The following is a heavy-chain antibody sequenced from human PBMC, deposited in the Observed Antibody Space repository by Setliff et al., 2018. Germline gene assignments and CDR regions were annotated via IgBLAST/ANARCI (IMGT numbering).Heavy chain of an antibody. CDR1: GYTFTGYY. CDR2: INPNSGGT. J-gene: IGHJ6*02. CDR3: ARDLLYSGSYFGYYYGMDV. D-gene: IGHD1-26*01. V-gene: IGHV1-2*04. Sequence: GASVKVSCKASGYTFTGYYMHWVRQAPGQGLEWMGWINPNSGGTNYAQKFQGWVTMTRDTSISTAYMELSRLRSDDTAVYYCARDLLYSGSYFGYYYGMDVWGQGTTVTGLL.